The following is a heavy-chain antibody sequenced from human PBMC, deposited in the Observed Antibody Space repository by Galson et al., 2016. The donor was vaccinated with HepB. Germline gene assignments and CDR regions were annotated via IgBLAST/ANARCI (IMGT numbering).Heavy chain of an antibody. CDR1: GYSFTNYW. V-gene: IGHV5-51*01. Sequence: QSGADVKKPGDSLKISCKASGYSFTNYWIGWVRQMSGRGLEWMGIVHPSDSETTYSPSFQGRVTISADKSISTAYLQWSSLEASDTAMYYCARRWGARGYEPDYGGQGTVVTVSS. J-gene: IGHJ4*02. D-gene: IGHD5-12*01. CDR2: VHPSDSET. CDR3: ARRWGARGYEPDY.